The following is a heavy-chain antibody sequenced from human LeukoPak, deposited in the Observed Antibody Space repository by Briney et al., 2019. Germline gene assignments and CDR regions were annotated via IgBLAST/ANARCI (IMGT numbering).Heavy chain of an antibody. Sequence: GVSLKISCKGSGYSFTSYWIGWVRPMPGKGLEWMGIIYPGDSDTRYSPSFQGQVTISADKSISTAYLQWSSLKASDTAMYYCARHRRITMVRGVHNWFDPWGQGTLVTVSS. J-gene: IGHJ5*02. CDR3: ARHRRITMVRGVHNWFDP. CDR1: GYSFTSYW. D-gene: IGHD3-10*01. CDR2: IYPGDSDT. V-gene: IGHV5-51*01.